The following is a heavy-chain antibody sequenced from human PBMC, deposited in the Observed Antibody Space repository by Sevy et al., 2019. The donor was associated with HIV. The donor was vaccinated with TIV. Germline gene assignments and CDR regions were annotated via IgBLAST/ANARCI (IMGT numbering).Heavy chain of an antibody. CDR2: ITRKGDTYAT. V-gene: IGHV3-73*01. J-gene: IGHJ4*02. D-gene: IGHD3-10*01. CDR1: GFTFSGSA. Sequence: GGSLRLSCVASGFTFSGSAMHWVRQASGKGLQWVGRITRKGDTYATAYAASGKVRFPISRDDSKNTAYLQMSSLKTEDSAVYYCALDGYYGSWTYFYSDLGYWGQGTLVTVSP. CDR3: ALDGYYGSWTYFYSDLGY.